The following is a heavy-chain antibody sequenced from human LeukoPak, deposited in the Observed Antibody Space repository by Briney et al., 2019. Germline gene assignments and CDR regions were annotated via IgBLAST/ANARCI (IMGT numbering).Heavy chain of an antibody. CDR1: GGTFSSYA. CDR3: ARVDLREDSSGYYVPSWFDP. Sequence: ASVKVSCKASGGTFSSYAISWVRQAPGQGLEWMGGIIPIFGTANYAQKFQGRVTITADESTSTAYMELSSLRSEDTAVYYCARVDLREDSSGYYVPSWFDPWGQGTLVTVSS. D-gene: IGHD3-22*01. J-gene: IGHJ5*02. CDR2: IIPIFGTA. V-gene: IGHV1-69*13.